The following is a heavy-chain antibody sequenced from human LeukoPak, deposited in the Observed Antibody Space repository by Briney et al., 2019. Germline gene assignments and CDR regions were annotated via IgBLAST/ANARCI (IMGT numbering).Heavy chain of an antibody. CDR3: AKGRTVNHWYFDL. CDR1: GFTFSSYG. J-gene: IGHJ2*01. V-gene: IGHV3-30*18. CDR2: ISYDGSNK. Sequence: GGSLRLSCAASGFTFSSYGMHWVRQAPGKGLEWVAVISYDGSNKYYADSVKGRFTISRDNSKNTLYLQMNSLRAEDTAVYYCAKGRTVNHWYFDLWGRGTLVTVSS. D-gene: IGHD4-17*01.